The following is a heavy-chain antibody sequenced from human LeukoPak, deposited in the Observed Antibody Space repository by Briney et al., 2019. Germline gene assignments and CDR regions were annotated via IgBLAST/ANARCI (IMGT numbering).Heavy chain of an antibody. V-gene: IGHV3-23*01. CDR3: AKLRSSSFWYYGMDV. CDR1: GFSFSSYA. Sequence: PGRSLRLSCAASGFSFSSYAMSWVRQAPGKGLEWVSVIGGSGDNTNYADSVKGRFTISRDNSKNTLYLQVNSLRADDSAVYYCAKLRSSSFWYYGMDVWGQGTTVTVSS. CDR2: IGGSGDNT. J-gene: IGHJ6*02. D-gene: IGHD6-6*01.